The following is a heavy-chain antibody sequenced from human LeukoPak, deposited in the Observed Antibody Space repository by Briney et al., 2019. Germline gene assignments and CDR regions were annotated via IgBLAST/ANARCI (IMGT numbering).Heavy chain of an antibody. Sequence: SETLSLTCTVPGGSISGYYWSWTRQPPGKGPEWIGYIYYSGRTNYNPSLKSRVTISVDTSKNQFSLKMNSVTAADTAVYYCARLASSGWSHCDYWGQGTLVTVSS. CDR3: ARLASSGWSHCDY. V-gene: IGHV4-59*08. CDR1: GGSISGYY. D-gene: IGHD6-19*01. CDR2: IYYSGRT. J-gene: IGHJ4*02.